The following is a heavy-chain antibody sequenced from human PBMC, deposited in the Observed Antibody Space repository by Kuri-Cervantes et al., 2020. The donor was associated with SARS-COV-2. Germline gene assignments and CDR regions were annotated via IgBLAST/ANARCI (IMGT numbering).Heavy chain of an antibody. CDR2: ISYDGSNK. J-gene: IGHJ4*02. V-gene: IGHV3-30*03. CDR1: GFTFSTYG. D-gene: IGHD4-11*01. CDR3: ARLTVTTAIDGDY. Sequence: GESLKISCAASGFTFSTYGLHWVRQAPGKGLEWVAVISYDGSNKYYADSAKGRFTISRDNSKNTLYLQMNSLRAEDTAVYYCARLTVTTAIDGDYWGQGTLVTVSS.